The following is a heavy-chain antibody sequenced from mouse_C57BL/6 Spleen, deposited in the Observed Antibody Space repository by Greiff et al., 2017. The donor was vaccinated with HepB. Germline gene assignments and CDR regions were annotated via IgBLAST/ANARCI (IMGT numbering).Heavy chain of an antibody. CDR1: GYAFSSYW. J-gene: IGHJ1*03. Sequence: QVQLQQSGAELVKPGASVKISCKASGYAFSSYWMNWVKQRPGKGLEWIGQIYPGDGDTNYNGKFKGKATLTADKSSSTAYMQLSSLTSEDSAVYFCARNYGSSYDPYWYFDVWGTGTTVTVSS. CDR2: IYPGDGDT. D-gene: IGHD1-1*01. V-gene: IGHV1-80*01. CDR3: ARNYGSSYDPYWYFDV.